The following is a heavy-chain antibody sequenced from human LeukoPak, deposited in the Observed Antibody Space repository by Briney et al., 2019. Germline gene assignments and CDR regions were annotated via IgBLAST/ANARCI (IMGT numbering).Heavy chain of an antibody. V-gene: IGHV4-34*01. CDR2: INRSGGT. J-gene: IGHJ4*02. Sequence: SETLSLTCAVYSGSFSGYYWSWIRQPPGKGLEWIGEINRSGGTNYNPSLKSRVTISVDTSKNQFSLKLSSVTAADTAVYYCARGRCSGSYWGDWGQGTLVTVSS. D-gene: IGHD1-26*01. CDR1: SGSFSGYY. CDR3: ARGRCSGSYWGD.